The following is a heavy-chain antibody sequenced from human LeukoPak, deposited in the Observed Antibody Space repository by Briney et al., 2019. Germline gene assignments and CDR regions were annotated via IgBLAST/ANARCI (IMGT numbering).Heavy chain of an antibody. CDR2: IYRGGVT. Sequence: GGSLRLSCAVSGFIGIDGYMSWVRQAPGKGLEWLSVIYRGGVTYYADSVKGRFTISRDNSKNTWHLQLNSLRAEDTAVYYCAKDASEAGYSSGGYSGTIPYIDYWGQGTLVTVSS. J-gene: IGHJ4*02. V-gene: IGHV3-66*01. CDR1: GFIGIDGY. CDR3: AKDASEAGYSSGGYSGTIPYIDY. D-gene: IGHD6-19*01.